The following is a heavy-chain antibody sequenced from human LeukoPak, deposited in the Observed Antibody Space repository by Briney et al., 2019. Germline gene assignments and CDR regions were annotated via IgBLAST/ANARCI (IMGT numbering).Heavy chain of an antibody. CDR2: ISGSGYSR. D-gene: IGHD5-12*01. J-gene: IGHJ4*02. Sequence: GGSLRLSCAASGFTFNAYSMTWVRQAPGKGLEWVSGISGSGYSRNYADSVKGRFTISRDNSKNTLYLQMNSLRVEDTAVYYCAKEAGYSGYDYPDYWGQGTLVTVSS. CDR3: AKEAGYSGYDYPDY. CDR1: GFTFNAYS. V-gene: IGHV3-23*01.